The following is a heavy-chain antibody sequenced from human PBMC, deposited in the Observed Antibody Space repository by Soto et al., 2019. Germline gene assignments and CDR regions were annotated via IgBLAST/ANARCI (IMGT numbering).Heavy chain of an antibody. CDR3: ARDRIADRPGPRMDV. Sequence: QVQLQESGPGLVKPSETLSLTCTVSGGSVSSGSYYWSWIRQPPGKGLEWIGYIYYSGSTNYNPSLKSRVTISVDTSKNQFSLKLSSVTAADTAVYYCARDRIADRPGPRMDVWGQGTTVTVSS. J-gene: IGHJ6*02. V-gene: IGHV4-61*01. D-gene: IGHD6-6*01. CDR2: IYYSGST. CDR1: GGSVSSGSYY.